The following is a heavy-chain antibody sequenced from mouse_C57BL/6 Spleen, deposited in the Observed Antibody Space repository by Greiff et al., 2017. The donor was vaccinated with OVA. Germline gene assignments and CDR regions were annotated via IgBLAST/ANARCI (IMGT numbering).Heavy chain of an antibody. V-gene: IGHV1-72*01. CDR1: GYTFTSYW. D-gene: IGHD4-1*01. Sequence: QVQLQQSAAELVKPGASVKLSCKASGYTFTSYWMHWVKQRPGRGLEWIGRIDPNSGGTKYNEKFKSKATLTVDKPSSTAYMQLSSLTSEDSAVYYCARDWYYFDYWGQGTTLTVSS. CDR3: ARDWYYFDY. CDR2: IDPNSGGT. J-gene: IGHJ2*01.